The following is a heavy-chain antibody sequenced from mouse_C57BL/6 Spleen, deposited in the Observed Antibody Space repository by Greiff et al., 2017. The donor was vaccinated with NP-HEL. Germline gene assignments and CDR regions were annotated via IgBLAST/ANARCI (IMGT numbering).Heavy chain of an antibody. D-gene: IGHD2-4*01. Sequence: QVQLKEPGAELVRPGSSVKLSCKASGYTFTSYWMHWVKQRPIQGLEWIGNIDPSDSETHYNQKFKDKATLTVDKSSSTAYMQLSSLTSEDSAVYYCARSGMRLPHAMDYWGQGTSVTVSS. CDR3: ARSGMRLPHAMDY. V-gene: IGHV1-52*01. CDR2: IDPSDSET. J-gene: IGHJ4*01. CDR1: GYTFTSYW.